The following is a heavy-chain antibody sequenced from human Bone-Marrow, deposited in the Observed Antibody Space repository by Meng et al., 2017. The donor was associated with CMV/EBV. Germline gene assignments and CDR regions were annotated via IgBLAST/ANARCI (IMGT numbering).Heavy chain of an antibody. V-gene: IGHV1-69*12. Sequence: VKRVQPGAEAEKPGSSVKDTCKAPGGTFSSYAISGVRQAAGQGLEWMGGIIPIFGTANYAQKFQGRVTITADESTSTAYMELSSLRSEDTAVYYCARDPPPAWGQGTLVTVSS. CDR3: ARDPPPA. J-gene: IGHJ5*02. CDR2: IIPIFGTA. CDR1: GGTFSSYA.